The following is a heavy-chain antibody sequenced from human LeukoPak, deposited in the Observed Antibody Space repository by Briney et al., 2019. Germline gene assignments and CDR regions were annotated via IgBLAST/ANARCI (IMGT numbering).Heavy chain of an antibody. CDR2: FNPSGGST. V-gene: IGHV1-46*01. J-gene: IGHJ3*02. CDR1: GYTFTNYY. D-gene: IGHD5-24*01. CDR3: ARVRDGYNDAFDI. Sequence: ASVTVSFKASGYTFTNYYMHWVRQAPGQGLEWMGVFNPSGGSTSYAQKFQGRVTMTRDTSTSTVYMELSSLRSEDAAVYYCARVRDGYNDAFDIWGQGTMVTVSS.